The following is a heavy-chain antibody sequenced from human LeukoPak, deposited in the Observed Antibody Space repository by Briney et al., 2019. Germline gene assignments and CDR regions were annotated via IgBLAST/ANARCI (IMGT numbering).Heavy chain of an antibody. Sequence: GTSLRLSCAASGFTFSDYAMHWVRQAPGKGLEWVAVIAYGGTYTHHADSLKGRFTISRDNSRDTLYLQINSLRPEDTALYYCARNKAITAFFGMDVWDQGTTIIVSS. CDR2: IAYGGTYT. V-gene: IGHV3-30*03. D-gene: IGHD2/OR15-2a*01. J-gene: IGHJ6*02. CDR3: ARNKAITAFFGMDV. CDR1: GFTFSDYA.